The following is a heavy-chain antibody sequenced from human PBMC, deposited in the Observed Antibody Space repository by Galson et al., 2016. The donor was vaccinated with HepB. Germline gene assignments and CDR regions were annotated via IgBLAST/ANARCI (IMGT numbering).Heavy chain of an antibody. J-gene: IGHJ4*02. Sequence: SLRLSCAVSGFTVRTSYMNWVRQAPGKGLEWVSVIYGGGTTYYADSVAGRFTISRDNSTNTVHLQMNSLRVDDTAVYYCARDLGDWGQGTLVTVSA. V-gene: IGHV3-53*01. CDR2: IYGGGTT. CDR1: GFTVRTSY. CDR3: ARDLGD.